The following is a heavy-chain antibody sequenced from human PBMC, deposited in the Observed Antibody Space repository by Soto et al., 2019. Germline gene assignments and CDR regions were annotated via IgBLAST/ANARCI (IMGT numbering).Heavy chain of an antibody. J-gene: IGHJ6*02. CDR1: GYTFTSYY. CDR3: AREPKYYYDSSGYDWLGYYGMDV. Sequence: VKVSCKASGYTFTSYYMHWVRQAPGQGLEWMGIINPSGGSTSYAQKFQGRVTMTRDTSTSTVYMELSSLRSEDTAVYYCAREPKYYYDSSGYDWLGYYGMDVWGQGNTVTFSS. V-gene: IGHV1-46*01. CDR2: INPSGGST. D-gene: IGHD3-22*01.